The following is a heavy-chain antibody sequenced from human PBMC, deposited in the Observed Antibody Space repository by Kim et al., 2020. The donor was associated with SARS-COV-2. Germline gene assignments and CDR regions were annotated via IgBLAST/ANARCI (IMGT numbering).Heavy chain of an antibody. Sequence: PKLQGRATMTPDTSTSTAYMELRSLRSDDTAEYYCARSYYYGSGYYFDYWGQGTLVTVSS. V-gene: IGHV1-18*01. J-gene: IGHJ4*02. CDR3: ARSYYYGSGYYFDY. D-gene: IGHD3-10*01.